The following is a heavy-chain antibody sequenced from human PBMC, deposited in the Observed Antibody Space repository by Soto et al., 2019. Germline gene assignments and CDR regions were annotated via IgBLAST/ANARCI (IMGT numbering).Heavy chain of an antibody. CDR2: IIPIFGTA. CDR1: GGTFSSYA. Sequence: SVKVSCQASGGTFSSYAISWVRQAPGQGLEWMGGIIPIFGTANYAQKFQGRVTITADESTSTAYMELSSLRSEDTAVYYCARWQGMSSRIQLWLRTAHGMDVWGQGTTVTSP. D-gene: IGHD5-18*01. J-gene: IGHJ6*02. V-gene: IGHV1-69*13. CDR3: ARWQGMSSRIQLWLRTAHGMDV.